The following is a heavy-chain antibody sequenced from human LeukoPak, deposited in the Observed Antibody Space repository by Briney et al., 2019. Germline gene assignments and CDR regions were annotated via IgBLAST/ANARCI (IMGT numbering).Heavy chain of an antibody. D-gene: IGHD3-3*01. CDR1: GGTFNSYA. V-gene: IGHV1-69*05. CDR2: IIPIFGTA. Sequence: SVKVSCKASGGTFNSYAISWVRQAPGQGLEWMGRIIPIFGTANYAQKFQGRVTITTDESTSTAYMELSSLRSEDTAVYYCATQLGITIFGVVTSIGDDAFDIWGQGTMVTVSS. J-gene: IGHJ3*02. CDR3: ATQLGITIFGVVTSIGDDAFDI.